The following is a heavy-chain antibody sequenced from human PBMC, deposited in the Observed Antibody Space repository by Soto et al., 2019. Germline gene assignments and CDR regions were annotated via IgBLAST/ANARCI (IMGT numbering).Heavy chain of an antibody. Sequence: EVQLLESGGGLVQPGGSLRLSCAASGFTFSSYAMRWVRQAPGKGLEWVSAISGSGGSTYYADSVKGRFTISRDNSKNTLYLQMNSLRAEDTAVYYCAKSQKQLYDYGDYFDYWGQGTLVTVSS. CDR3: AKSQKQLYDYGDYFDY. CDR1: GFTFSSYA. V-gene: IGHV3-23*01. D-gene: IGHD4-17*01. CDR2: ISGSGGST. J-gene: IGHJ4*02.